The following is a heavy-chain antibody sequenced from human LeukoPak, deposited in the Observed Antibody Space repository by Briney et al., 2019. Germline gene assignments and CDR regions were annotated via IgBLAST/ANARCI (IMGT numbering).Heavy chain of an antibody. CDR3: AKDTYYDILTGREAFDI. D-gene: IGHD3-9*01. V-gene: IGHV3-9*01. J-gene: IGHJ3*02. CDR2: ISWNSGSI. Sequence: GGSLRLSCAASGFTFDDYAMLWVRQAPGKGLEWVSGISWNSGSIGYADSVKGRFTISRDNAKNSLYLPMNSLRADDTALYYCAKDTYYDILTGREAFDIWGQGTMLTVSS. CDR1: GFTFDDYA.